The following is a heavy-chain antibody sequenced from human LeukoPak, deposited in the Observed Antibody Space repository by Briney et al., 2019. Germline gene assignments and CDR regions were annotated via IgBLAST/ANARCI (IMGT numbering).Heavy chain of an antibody. D-gene: IGHD6-13*01. CDR3: ARTGMDYYYMDV. CDR2: IYSGGST. CDR1: GFTVSSNY. Sequence: GGSLRLSCAASGFTVSSNYMSWVRQAPGKGLEWVSVIYSGGSTYYADSVKGRFTISRDNSKNTLYLRMNSLRAEDTAVYYCARTGMDYYYMDVWGKGTTVTVSS. J-gene: IGHJ6*03. V-gene: IGHV3-53*01.